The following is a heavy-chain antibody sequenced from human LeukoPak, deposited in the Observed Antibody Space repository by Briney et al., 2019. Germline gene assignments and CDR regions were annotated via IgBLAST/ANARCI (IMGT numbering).Heavy chain of an antibody. V-gene: IGHV4-30-4*01. J-gene: IGHJ3*02. CDR1: GGSISSGDYY. CDR2: IYYSGST. Sequence: SETLSLTCTVSGGSISSGDYYWSWIRQPPGKGLEWIGYIYYSGSTYYNPSLKSRVTISVDTSKNQFSLKLSSVTAADTAVYYCARGGIWFGEFYDAFDIWGQGTMVTVSS. D-gene: IGHD3-10*01. CDR3: ARGGIWFGEFYDAFDI.